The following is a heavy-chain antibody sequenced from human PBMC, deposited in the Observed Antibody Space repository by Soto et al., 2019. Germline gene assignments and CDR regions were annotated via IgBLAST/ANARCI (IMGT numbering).Heavy chain of an antibody. CDR2: ISYDGSNK. Sequence: GGSLRLSCAASGFTFSSYGMHWVRQAPGKGLEWVAVISYDGSNKYYADSVKGRFTISRDNSKNTLYLQMNSLRAEDTAVYYCAKGTQQWLYYYHGMDVWGQGTTVTVSS. CDR1: GFTFSSYG. CDR3: AKGTQQWLYYYHGMDV. D-gene: IGHD6-19*01. V-gene: IGHV3-30*18. J-gene: IGHJ6*02.